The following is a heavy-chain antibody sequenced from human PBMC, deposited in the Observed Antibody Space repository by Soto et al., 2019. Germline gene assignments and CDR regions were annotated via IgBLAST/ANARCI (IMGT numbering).Heavy chain of an antibody. CDR3: ARSRYYDSSGYRALDAFDI. Sequence: QVHLQQWGAGLLKPSETLSLTCAVFGGSFSGYYWNWIRQPPGKGLEWIGEINQSGSTNYYWSLQIRVTISVDTARNQFSLKLSPVTAADTAVYYCARSRYYDSSGYRALDAFDIWGQGTMVAVSS. J-gene: IGHJ3*02. D-gene: IGHD3-22*01. CDR1: GGSFSGYY. CDR2: INQSGST. V-gene: IGHV4-34*01.